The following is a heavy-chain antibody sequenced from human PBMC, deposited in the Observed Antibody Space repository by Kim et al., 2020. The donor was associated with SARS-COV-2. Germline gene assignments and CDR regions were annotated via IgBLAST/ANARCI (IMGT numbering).Heavy chain of an antibody. V-gene: IGHV3-23*01. CDR2: ISGSGGST. Sequence: GGSLRLSCAASGFTFSSYAMSWVRQAPGKGLEWVSAISGSGGSTYYADSVKGRFTISRDNSKNTLYLQMNSLRAEDTAVYYCAKELVVPAAMGYAFDIWGQGTMVTVSS. CDR1: GFTFSSYA. D-gene: IGHD2-2*01. J-gene: IGHJ3*02. CDR3: AKELVVPAAMGYAFDI.